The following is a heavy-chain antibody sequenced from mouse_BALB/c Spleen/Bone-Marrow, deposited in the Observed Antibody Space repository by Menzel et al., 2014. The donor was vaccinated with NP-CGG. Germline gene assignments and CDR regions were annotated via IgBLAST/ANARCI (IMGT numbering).Heavy chain of an antibody. CDR1: GYSLTSYY. V-gene: IGHV1-66*01. D-gene: IGHD1-1*01. CDR2: IFPRNGST. J-gene: IGHJ2*01. CDR3: ARRDYYGSTYGFDY. Sequence: QVQLQQSGPELVKPGASVKISCKASGYSLTSYYIHWVKQRPGQGLEWIGWIFPRNGSTKYNEKFKGKATLTAGTSSSTAYMQPSSLTSEDSAVYFCARRDYYGSTYGFDYWGQGTTLTVSS.